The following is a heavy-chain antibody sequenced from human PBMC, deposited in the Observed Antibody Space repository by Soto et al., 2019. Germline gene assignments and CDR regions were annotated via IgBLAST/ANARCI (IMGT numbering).Heavy chain of an antibody. V-gene: IGHV3-11*01. Sequence: GGSLRLSCAASGFTFSDYYMSWIRQAPGKGLEWVSYISSSGSTIYYADSVKGRFTISRDNAKNSLYLQMNSLRAEDTAVYYCARGGDILTGYYFRVYNYYMDVWGKGTTVTVSS. J-gene: IGHJ6*03. CDR3: ARGGDILTGYYFRVYNYYMDV. CDR1: GFTFSDYY. D-gene: IGHD3-9*01. CDR2: ISSSGSTI.